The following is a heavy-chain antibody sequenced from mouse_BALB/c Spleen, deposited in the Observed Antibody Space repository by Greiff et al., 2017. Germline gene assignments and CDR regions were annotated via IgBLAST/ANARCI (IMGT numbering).Heavy chain of an antibody. CDR1: GYTFSSYW. CDR3: ARFGLYYDAMDY. Sequence: VQLRESGAELMKPGASVKISCKATGYTFSSYWIEWVKQRPGHGLEWIGEILPGSGSTNYNEKFKGKATFTADTSSNTAYMQLSSLTSEDSAVYYCARFGLYYDAMDYWGQGTSVTVSS. V-gene: IGHV1-9*01. J-gene: IGHJ4*01. D-gene: IGHD1-1*01. CDR2: ILPGSGST.